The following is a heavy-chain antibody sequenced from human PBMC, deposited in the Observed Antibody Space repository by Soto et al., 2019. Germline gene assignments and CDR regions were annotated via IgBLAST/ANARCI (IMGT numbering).Heavy chain of an antibody. Sequence: GGSLRRSWAASGFTFSYYYMSWIRQAPGKGLEWVSYITSSGSTIYYADSVKGRFTISRDNAKNSLYLQMNSLRAEDTAVYYCARENEQWVAADNWGQGTLVTVSS. CDR3: ARENEQWVAADN. V-gene: IGHV3-11*01. J-gene: IGHJ4*02. CDR1: GFTFSYYY. CDR2: ITSSGSTI. D-gene: IGHD6-19*01.